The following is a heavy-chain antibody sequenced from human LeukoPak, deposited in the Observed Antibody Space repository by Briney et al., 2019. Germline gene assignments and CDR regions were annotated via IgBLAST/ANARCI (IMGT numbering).Heavy chain of an antibody. D-gene: IGHD3-10*01. CDR1: GYTFTGYY. J-gene: IGHJ6*02. Sequence: ASVKVSCKASGYTFTGYYMHWVRQGPGQGLEWMGWINPNSGGTNYAQKFQGRVTMTRDTSISTAYMELSRLRSDDTAVYYCAREELLWFGESQTPYYYYGMDVWGQGTTVTVSS. CDR3: AREELLWFGESQTPYYYYGMDV. CDR2: INPNSGGT. V-gene: IGHV1-2*02.